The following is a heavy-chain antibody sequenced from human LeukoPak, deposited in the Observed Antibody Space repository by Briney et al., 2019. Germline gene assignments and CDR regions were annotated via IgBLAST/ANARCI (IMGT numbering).Heavy chain of an antibody. D-gene: IGHD6-13*01. Sequence: ASVKVSCKASGGTFSSYAISWVRQAPGQGLEWMGGIIPIFGTENYAQKFQGRVTITADTSTSTAYMELRSLRSDDTAVYYCARESGSWSPGFDYWGQGTLVTVSS. CDR1: GGTFSSYA. V-gene: IGHV1-69*06. CDR3: ARESGSWSPGFDY. CDR2: IIPIFGTE. J-gene: IGHJ4*02.